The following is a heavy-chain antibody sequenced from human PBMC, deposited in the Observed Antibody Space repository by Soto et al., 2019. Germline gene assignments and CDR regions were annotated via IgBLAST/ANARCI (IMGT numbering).Heavy chain of an antibody. Sequence: XGSLRLSCAASGFTFSGSAMHWVRQASGKGLEWVGRIRSKANSYATAYAASVKGRFTISRDDSKNTAYLQMNSLKTEDTAVYYCTTLFTYYYDSSGYFVGYYYYGMDVWGQGTTVTVSS. CDR3: TTLFTYYYDSSGYFVGYYYYGMDV. CDR2: IRSKANSYAT. D-gene: IGHD3-22*01. V-gene: IGHV3-73*01. J-gene: IGHJ6*02. CDR1: GFTFSGSA.